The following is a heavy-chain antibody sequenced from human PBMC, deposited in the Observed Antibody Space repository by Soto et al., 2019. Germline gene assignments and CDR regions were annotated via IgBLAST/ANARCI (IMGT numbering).Heavy chain of an antibody. CDR1: GYTFTSYA. V-gene: IGHV1-3*01. Sequence: ASVKVACKASGYTFTSYAMHWVRQAPGQRLEWMGCINAGNGNTKYSQKFQGRVTITRNTSASTADMELSSPRSEDKAVYYCASDSSGWPPYYYHGMDVWGQGTTVTVSS. J-gene: IGHJ6*02. CDR2: INAGNGNT. D-gene: IGHD3-22*01. CDR3: ASDSSGWPPYYYHGMDV.